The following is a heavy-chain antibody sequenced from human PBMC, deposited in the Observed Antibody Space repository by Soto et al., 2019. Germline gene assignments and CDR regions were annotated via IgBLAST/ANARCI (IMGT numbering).Heavy chain of an antibody. V-gene: IGHV3-53*01. J-gene: IGHJ4*02. CDR2: IYSGGST. CDR3: ARDLRSYGSYFDY. CDR1: GFTVSSNY. Sequence: SLRLSCAASGFTVSSNYMSWVRQAPGKGLEWVSVIYSGGSTYYADSVKGRFTISRDNSKNTLYLQMNSLRAEDTAVYYCARDLRSYGSYFDYCGQGTLVTVSS. D-gene: IGHD5-18*01.